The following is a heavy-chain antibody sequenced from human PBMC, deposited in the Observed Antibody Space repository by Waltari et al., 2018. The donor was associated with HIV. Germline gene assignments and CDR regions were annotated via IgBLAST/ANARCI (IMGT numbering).Heavy chain of an antibody. D-gene: IGHD6-13*01. Sequence: QLRLQESGPGLVKPSETLSLICSVSGGSISRSHYYWAWIRQSPEKGLEWIGSILNSGSTHYNPSLKSRVIMSVDMSRNQFSLKLRSVTAADTAVYFCARDGDGLIAAVALRFDPWGQGTLVTVSS. J-gene: IGHJ5*02. CDR1: GGSISRSHYY. CDR3: ARDGDGLIAAVALRFDP. V-gene: IGHV4-39*07. CDR2: ILNSGST.